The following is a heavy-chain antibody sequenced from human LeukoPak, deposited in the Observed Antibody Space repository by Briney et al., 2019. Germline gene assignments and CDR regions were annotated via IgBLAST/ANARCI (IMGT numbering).Heavy chain of an antibody. J-gene: IGHJ4*02. D-gene: IGHD3-10*01. CDR3: AKDLSYGSYSFDS. V-gene: IGHV3-30*18. CDR2: ITFDGNSK. CDR1: GFPFSIYG. Sequence: GGSLRLSCAASGFPFSIYGMHWVRPAPGKGLEWVAIITFDGNSKSYADSVKGRFTVSRDNSKNTLYLQMSSLRTEDTAVYYCAKDLSYGSYSFDSWGQGALVTVSS.